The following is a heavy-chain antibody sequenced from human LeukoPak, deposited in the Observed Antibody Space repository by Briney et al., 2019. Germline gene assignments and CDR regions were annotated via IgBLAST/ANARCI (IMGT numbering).Heavy chain of an antibody. D-gene: IGHD2/OR15-2a*01. Sequence: GGSLRLSCVVSGFTFSDHYLDWVRQSPGRGLEWVGRSRIKADGYITQYAAPVKDRSTISRDESKDSLFPQMNSLKTEDTAMYYCVRGLNSFDLWGQGTPVTVSS. CDR3: VRGLNSFDL. V-gene: IGHV3-72*01. CDR2: SRIKADGYIT. J-gene: IGHJ4*02. CDR1: GFTFSDHY.